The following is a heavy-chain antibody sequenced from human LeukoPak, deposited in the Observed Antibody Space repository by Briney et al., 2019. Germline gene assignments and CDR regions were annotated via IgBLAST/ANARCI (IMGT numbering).Heavy chain of an antibody. J-gene: IGHJ4*02. Sequence: PGRSLRLSCAASGFTFNSYGMHWVRQAPGKGLEWVAVISYDGSNKYYADSVKGRFTISRDNSKNTLYLQMNSLRAEDTAVYYCARGDTYSSSPLHWFDYWGQGTLVTVSS. CDR2: ISYDGSNK. D-gene: IGHD6-6*01. CDR3: ARGDTYSSSPLHWFDY. V-gene: IGHV3-30*03. CDR1: GFTFNSYG.